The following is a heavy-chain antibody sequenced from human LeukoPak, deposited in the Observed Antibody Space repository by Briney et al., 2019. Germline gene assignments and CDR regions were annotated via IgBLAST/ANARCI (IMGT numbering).Heavy chain of an antibody. Sequence: NSGGSLRLSCAASGFTFSDYYMSWIRQAPGKGLEWVSYISSSSSYTNYADSVKDRFTISRDNAKNSLYLQMNSLRAEDTAVYYCAAESIYYDSSGYYSRWGQGTLVTVSS. CDR1: GFTFSDYY. J-gene: IGHJ4*02. CDR3: AAESIYYDSSGYYSR. CDR2: ISSSSSYT. D-gene: IGHD3-22*01. V-gene: IGHV3-11*05.